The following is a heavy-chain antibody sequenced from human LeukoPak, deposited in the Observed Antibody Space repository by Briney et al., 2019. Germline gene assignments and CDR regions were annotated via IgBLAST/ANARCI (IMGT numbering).Heavy chain of an antibody. CDR1: GGSISSGGYY. CDR2: IYYSGST. D-gene: IGHD3-22*01. CDR3: ARDLDSLLDY. V-gene: IGHV4-31*03. J-gene: IGHJ4*02. Sequence: SQTLSLTCTVSGGSISSGGYYWSWIRQHPGKGLEWIGYIYYSGSTHYNPSLKSRVTISVDTSKNQFSLKLSSVTAADTAVYYCARDLDSLLDYWGQGTLVTVSS.